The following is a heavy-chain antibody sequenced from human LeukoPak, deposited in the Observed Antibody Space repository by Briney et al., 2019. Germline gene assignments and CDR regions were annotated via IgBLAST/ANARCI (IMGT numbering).Heavy chain of an antibody. CDR1: GFTFSSYA. CDR3: AKYAPPTTMVTRYFDY. CDR2: IGDNGDST. V-gene: IGHV3-23*01. Sequence: GGSLRLSCAASGFTFSSYAMSWVRQAPGKGLEWVSTIGDNGDSTYYADSVKGRFTISRDNSKNTLDLQMNSLRVEDTAVYYCAKYAPPTTMVTRYFDYWGQGTLVTVS. J-gene: IGHJ4*02. D-gene: IGHD4-23*01.